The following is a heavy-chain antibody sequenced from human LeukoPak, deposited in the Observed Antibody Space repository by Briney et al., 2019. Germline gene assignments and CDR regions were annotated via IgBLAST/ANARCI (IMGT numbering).Heavy chain of an antibody. CDR1: GYTFTSYG. Sequence: GASVKVSCKASGYTFTSYGISWVRQAPGQGLEWMGRISASNGNTNYAQKLQGRVTMTTDTSTSTAYMERRSLKSDDTAVYYCAREGRLRFSDYWGQGTLVTVSS. CDR2: ISASNGNT. D-gene: IGHD5-12*01. J-gene: IGHJ4*02. CDR3: AREGRLRFSDY. V-gene: IGHV1-18*01.